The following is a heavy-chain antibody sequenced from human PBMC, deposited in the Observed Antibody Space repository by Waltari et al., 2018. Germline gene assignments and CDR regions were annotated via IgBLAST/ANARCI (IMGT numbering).Heavy chain of an antibody. J-gene: IGHJ6*02. Sequence: QVQLQESGPGLVKPSQTLSLTCTVSGGSISSGSYYWSWIRQPAGKGLEWIGRIYTSGSTNYNPSLKRRVTISVDTSKNQFSLKLSSVTAADTAVYYCARDDSGVDYYYYGMDVWGQGTTVTVSS. CDR2: IYTSGST. CDR1: GGSISSGSYY. V-gene: IGHV4-61*02. CDR3: ARDDSGVDYYYYGMDV. D-gene: IGHD3-3*01.